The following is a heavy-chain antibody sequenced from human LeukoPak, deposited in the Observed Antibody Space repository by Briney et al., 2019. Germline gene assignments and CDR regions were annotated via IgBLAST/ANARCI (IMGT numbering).Heavy chain of an antibody. J-gene: IGHJ4*02. Sequence: GGSLRLYCAASGFTFRNYAMKWVRQAPGKGLEWVSAISGGGDSTYYADSVKGRFTISRDNSKNTLYLQMNSLRAKDTAVYYCAKAAYGSGSYYNSFDFWGQGTLVTVSS. V-gene: IGHV3-23*01. CDR3: AKAAYGSGSYYNSFDF. CDR1: GFTFRNYA. CDR2: ISGGGDST. D-gene: IGHD3-10*01.